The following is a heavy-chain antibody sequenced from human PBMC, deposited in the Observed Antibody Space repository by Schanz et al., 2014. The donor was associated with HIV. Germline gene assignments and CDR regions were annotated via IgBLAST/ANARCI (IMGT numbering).Heavy chain of an antibody. CDR3: ARGSGPYYYYYGMDV. CDR2: KWNDGSNK. CDR1: GFTFSTYG. D-gene: IGHD3-10*01. J-gene: IGHJ6*02. V-gene: IGHV3-33*01. Sequence: QVQLVESGGRVVQPGRSLRLSCAASGFTFSTYGMHWVRQAPGKGLEWVAVKWNDGSNKYYADSVKGRFTISRDNSKNTLYLQMNSLRAEDTAVYYCARGSGPYYYYYGMDVWGQGTTVTVSS.